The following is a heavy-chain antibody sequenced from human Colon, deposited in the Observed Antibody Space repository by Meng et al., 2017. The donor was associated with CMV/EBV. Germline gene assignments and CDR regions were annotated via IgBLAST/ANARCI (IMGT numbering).Heavy chain of an antibody. Sequence: ASGFTFSSYAMNWVRQAPGKGLEWVSGISGAGGSTYYAGPVKGRFSISRDNSRNTLYLQMNSLRVADTAIYYCAKAQGDYDSSAYFNWGQGTPVTVSS. CDR3: AKAQGDYDSSAYFN. CDR1: GFTFSSYA. D-gene: IGHD3-22*01. CDR2: ISGAGGST. V-gene: IGHV3-23*01. J-gene: IGHJ4*02.